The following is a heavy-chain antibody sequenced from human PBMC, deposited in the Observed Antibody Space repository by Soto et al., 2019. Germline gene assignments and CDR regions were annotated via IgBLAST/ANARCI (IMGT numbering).Heavy chain of an antibody. CDR2: INPNSGGT. D-gene: IGHD2-2*02. J-gene: IGHJ6*02. CDR1: GYTFSGYY. CDR3: ARSLTEGYCTITGCYTRPLYGMDV. V-gene: IGHV1-2*02. Sequence: ASVKVSCKASGYTFSGYYIHWLRQAPGQGLEWMGWINPNSGGTNYAQKFQGRVTVTRDTPTSTAYMELSRLTSDDTAVYYCARSLTEGYCTITGCYTRPLYGMDVWGQGTTVA.